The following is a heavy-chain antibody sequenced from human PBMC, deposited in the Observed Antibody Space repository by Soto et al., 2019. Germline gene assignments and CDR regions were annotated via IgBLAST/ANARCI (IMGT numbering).Heavy chain of an antibody. CDR3: ARDTSSRITIFGVVTQPLDY. D-gene: IGHD3-3*01. CDR2: ISSSSSYI. V-gene: IGHV3-21*01. J-gene: IGHJ4*02. Sequence: EVQLVESGGGLVKPGGSLRLSCAASGFTFSSYSMNWVRQAPGKGLEWVSSISSSSSYIHYADSVKGRFTISRDNAKNSLYLQMNSLRAEDTAVYYCARDTSSRITIFGVVTQPLDYWGQGTLVTVSS. CDR1: GFTFSSYS.